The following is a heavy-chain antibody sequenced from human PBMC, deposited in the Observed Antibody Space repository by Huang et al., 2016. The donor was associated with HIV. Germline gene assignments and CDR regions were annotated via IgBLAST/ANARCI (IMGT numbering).Heavy chain of an antibody. CDR1: GGSIDNRNSY. CDR2: KYDRGNT. CDR3: ARRWYYDFWSGSSYYFGS. D-gene: IGHD3-3*01. J-gene: IGHJ4*02. V-gene: IGHV4-39*01. Sequence: QLQLQESGPGQVKPSETLSLTCTVSGGSIDNRNSYWGWIRQPPGKGLEWIGNKYDRGNTYYNPSLKSRVTISVDTSNNQCSLRLDSVTAADTAVYYCARRWYYDFWSGSSYYFGSWGQGTLVTVSS.